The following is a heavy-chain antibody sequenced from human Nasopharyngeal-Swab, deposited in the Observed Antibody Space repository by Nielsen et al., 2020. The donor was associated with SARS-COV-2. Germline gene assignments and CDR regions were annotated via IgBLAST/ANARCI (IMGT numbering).Heavy chain of an antibody. CDR1: GFSFNNYG. CDR3: AKANSLFWFGQFKNDGFDI. J-gene: IGHJ3*02. CDR2: ISYEGSKK. D-gene: IGHD3-10*01. V-gene: IGHV3-30*18. Sequence: GGSLRLSCTASGFSFNNYGMHWVRQAPGKGLEWVAVISYEGSKKKYAEFVEGRFTIPRDYSKNTLFLQMNSLRPEDTAMYYCAKANSLFWFGQFKNDGFDIWGRGTLVAVSS.